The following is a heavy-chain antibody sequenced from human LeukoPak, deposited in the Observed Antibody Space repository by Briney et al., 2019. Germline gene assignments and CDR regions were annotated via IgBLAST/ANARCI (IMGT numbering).Heavy chain of an antibody. J-gene: IGHJ3*02. D-gene: IGHD6-6*01. V-gene: IGHV3-9*01. CDR3: AKDINIAARLAFDI. CDR1: GFTFDDYA. Sequence: PGRSLRLSCAASGFTFDDYAMHWVRHAPGKGLEWVSGISWNSGSIGYADSVKGRFTISRDNAKNSLYLQMNSLRAEDTALYYCAKDINIAARLAFDIWGQGTMVTVSS. CDR2: ISWNSGSI.